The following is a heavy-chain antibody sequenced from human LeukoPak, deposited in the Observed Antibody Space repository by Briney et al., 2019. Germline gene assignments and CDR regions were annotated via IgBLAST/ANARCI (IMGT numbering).Heavy chain of an antibody. Sequence: SETLSLTCTVSGGSITGSYYWNWLRQPPGKELEWIGRIYQTGSADYKPSLKSRVTLSVDTTNNQFSLRLSSVTAADTAVYYCARGLDYLDVWGKGVTVSVSS. CDR1: GGSITGSYY. V-gene: IGHV4-39*01. CDR2: IYQTGSA. D-gene: IGHD3/OR15-3a*01. J-gene: IGHJ6*03. CDR3: ARGLDYLDV.